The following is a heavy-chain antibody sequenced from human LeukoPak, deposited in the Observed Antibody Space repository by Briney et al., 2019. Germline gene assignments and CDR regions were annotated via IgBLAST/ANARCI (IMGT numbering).Heavy chain of an antibody. CDR1: GFTFSSYA. CDR3: AKDPWGSRGYFDY. Sequence: GGSLRLSCAASGFTFSSYAMIWVRQAPGKGLEWVSAISGSGGDTYYADSVKGRFTIFRDNSKNTVYLRMNSLRAEDTAVYYCAKDPWGSRGYFDYWGQGTLVTVSS. CDR2: ISGSGGDT. V-gene: IGHV3-23*01. J-gene: IGHJ4*02. D-gene: IGHD7-27*01.